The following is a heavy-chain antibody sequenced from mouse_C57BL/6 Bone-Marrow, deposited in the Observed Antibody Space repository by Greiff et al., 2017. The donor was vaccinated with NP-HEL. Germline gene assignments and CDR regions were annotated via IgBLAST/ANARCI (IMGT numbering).Heavy chain of an antibody. CDR1: GYTFTSYW. CDR3: TRWDYDGWYFDV. V-gene: IGHV1-5*01. CDR2: IYPGNSDT. D-gene: IGHD2-4*01. Sequence: DVQLQESGTVLARPGASVKMSCKTSGYTFTSYWMHWVKQRPGQGLEWIGAIYPGNSDTSYNQKFKGKAKLTAVTSASTAYMELSSLTNEDSAVYYCTRWDYDGWYFDVWGTGTTVTVSS. J-gene: IGHJ1*03.